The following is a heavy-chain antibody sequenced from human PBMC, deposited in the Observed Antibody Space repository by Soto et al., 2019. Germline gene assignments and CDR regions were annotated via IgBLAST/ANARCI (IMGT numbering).Heavy chain of an antibody. D-gene: IGHD6-13*01. Sequence: ASVKVSCKASGYTFTGYYMHWVRQAPGQGLEWMGWINPNSGGTNYAQKFQGRVTMTRDTSISTAYMELSRLRSDDTAVYYCARDQIAIAAAAFDPWGQGTLVTVSS. V-gene: IGHV1-2*02. J-gene: IGHJ5*02. CDR2: INPNSGGT. CDR1: GYTFTGYY. CDR3: ARDQIAIAAAAFDP.